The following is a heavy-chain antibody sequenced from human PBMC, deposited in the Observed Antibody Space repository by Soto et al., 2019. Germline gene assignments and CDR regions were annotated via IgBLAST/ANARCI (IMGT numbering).Heavy chain of an antibody. J-gene: IGHJ3*01. CDR1: GGSISSVSYY. CDR3: ARKRDFWSRNDAFDX. D-gene: IGHD3-3*01. Sequence: PSETLSLTFTVSGGSISSVSYYWSWIRQPPGKGLEWIGYMYYSGSTNYNPSLKSRVTISLDTSKNQFSLKLSSVTAADTAVYFCARKRDFWSRNDAFDXWGQGTMVTV. V-gene: IGHV4-61*01. CDR2: MYYSGST.